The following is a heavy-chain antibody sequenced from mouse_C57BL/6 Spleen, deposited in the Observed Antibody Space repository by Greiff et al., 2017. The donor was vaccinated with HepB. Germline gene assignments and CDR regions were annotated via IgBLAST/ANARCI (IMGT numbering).Heavy chain of an antibody. D-gene: IGHD1-1*01. Sequence: QVHVKQSGAELVRPGASVTLSCKASGYTFTDYEMHWVKQTPVHGLEWIGAIDPETGGTAYNQKFKGKAILTADKSSSTAYMELRSLTSEDSAVYYCTSYGSSYWYFDVWGTGTTVTVSS. CDR1: GYTFTDYE. CDR2: IDPETGGT. V-gene: IGHV1-15*01. CDR3: TSYGSSYWYFDV. J-gene: IGHJ1*03.